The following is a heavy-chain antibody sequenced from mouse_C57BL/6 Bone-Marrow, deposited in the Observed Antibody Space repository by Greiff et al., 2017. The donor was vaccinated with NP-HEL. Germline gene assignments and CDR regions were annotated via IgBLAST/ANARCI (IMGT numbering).Heavy chain of an antibody. CDR3: ARGRTRYAMDY. V-gene: IGHV14-3*01. CDR1: GFNIKNNY. CDR2: IDPANGNT. J-gene: IGHJ4*01. Sequence: EVQLQQSVAELVRPGASVKLSCTASGFNIKNNYMHWVKQRPEQGLEWIGRIDPANGNTKYDQKFQGKATITADTSSNTAYLQRSSLTSDDTAIYYCARGRTRYAMDYWGQGTSVTVSS.